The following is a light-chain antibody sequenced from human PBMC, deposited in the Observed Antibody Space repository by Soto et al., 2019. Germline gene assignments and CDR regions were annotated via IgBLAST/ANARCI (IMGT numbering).Light chain of an antibody. CDR1: QSISSY. CDR2: GAS. J-gene: IGKJ1*01. V-gene: IGKV1-39*01. CDR3: QESYSPLWGT. Sequence: DIQMTQSPSSLPASVGDRVTITFRASQSISSYLNWYQQKTGKAPKLLIYGASSLQSGVPLRFSGSGSGTDFTLTISSLEPEDFATYYCQESYSPLWGTCGQGTKVDIK.